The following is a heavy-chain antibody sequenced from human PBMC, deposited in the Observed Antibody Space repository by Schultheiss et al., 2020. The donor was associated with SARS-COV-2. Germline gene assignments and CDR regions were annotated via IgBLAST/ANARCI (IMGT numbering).Heavy chain of an antibody. D-gene: IGHD1/OR15-1a*01. CDR3: ATKKYYYGMDV. Sequence: GGSLRLSCAASGFTFSSHSMNWVRQAPGKGLEWVSSISSSSTYIYYADSVKGRFTISRDNAKNSLFLQMNSLRSEDTVVYYCATKKYYYGMDVWGQGTTVTVSS. CDR1: GFTFSSHS. V-gene: IGHV3-21*04. CDR2: ISSSSTYI. J-gene: IGHJ6*02.